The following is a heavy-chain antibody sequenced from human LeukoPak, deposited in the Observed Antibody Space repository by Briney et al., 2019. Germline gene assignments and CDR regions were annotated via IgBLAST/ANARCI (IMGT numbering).Heavy chain of an antibody. J-gene: IGHJ3*02. V-gene: IGHV4-39*07. CDR2: IYYSGST. CDR1: GGSISSYY. Sequence: SETLSLTCTVSGGSISSYYWSWIRQPPGKGLEWIGSIYYSGSTYYNPSLKSRVTISVDTSKNQFSLKLSSVTAADTAVYYCARDPGDAFDIWGQGTMVTVSS. CDR3: ARDPGDAFDI.